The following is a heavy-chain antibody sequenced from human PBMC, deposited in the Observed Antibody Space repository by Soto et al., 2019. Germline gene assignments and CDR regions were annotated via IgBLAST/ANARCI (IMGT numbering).Heavy chain of an antibody. Sequence: QVQLEQSGAEVKKPGSSVKVSCKASGGTLSDHGVAWLRQAPGQGLEWMGGTIPVFNTAKYAQKCQGRVPVTADKFMIIAYMDLSSLRCESTAFYCCGRGVYVSGNYDTGQSAFDIWGQGTMVIVSS. CDR1: GGTLSDHG. J-gene: IGHJ3*02. D-gene: IGHD3-10*01. CDR2: TIPVFNTA. CDR3: GRGVYVSGNYDTGQSAFDI. V-gene: IGHV1-69*06.